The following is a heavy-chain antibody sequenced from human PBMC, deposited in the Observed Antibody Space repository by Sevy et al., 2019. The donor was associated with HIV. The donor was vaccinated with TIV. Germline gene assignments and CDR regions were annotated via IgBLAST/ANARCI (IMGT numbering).Heavy chain of an antibody. CDR1: GFTFSSYA. CDR2: ISGSGGST. D-gene: IGHD4-17*01. Sequence: GGSLRLSCAASGFTFSSYAMSWVRQAPGKGLEWVSAISGSGGSTYYADSVKGRFTISRDNSKNTLYLQMNSLRAEDTAVYYCAKDVYNRPLDYGDYAFDYWGQGTLVTVSS. CDR3: AKDVYNRPLDYGDYAFDY. J-gene: IGHJ4*02. V-gene: IGHV3-23*01.